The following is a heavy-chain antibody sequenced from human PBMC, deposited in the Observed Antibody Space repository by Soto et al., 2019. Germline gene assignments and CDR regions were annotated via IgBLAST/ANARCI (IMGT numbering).Heavy chain of an antibody. D-gene: IGHD3-3*01. CDR3: ARVGSDSFDSWSGWRFFFDF. CDR2: IHSTGST. CDR1: GGSITSHY. J-gene: IGHJ4*02. V-gene: IGHV4-59*11. Sequence: SETLSLTCSVSGGSITSHYWTWIRQPPGKGLEWIGYIHSTGSTTYNPSLKSRVAISQDTSKNQFSLTLTSVTALDTAVYYCARVGSDSFDSWSGWRFFFDFWGQGTLVTVSS.